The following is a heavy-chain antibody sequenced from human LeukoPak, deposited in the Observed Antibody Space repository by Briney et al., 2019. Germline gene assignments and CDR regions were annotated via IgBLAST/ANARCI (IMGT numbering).Heavy chain of an antibody. CDR2: LSYDGTNK. CDR1: GLTFSGYG. CDR3: ARGLYTYGWYYFEY. V-gene: IGHV3-33*01. D-gene: IGHD5-18*01. Sequence: PGKSLRLSCAASGLTFSGYGIHWVRQAPGKGLEWVAFLSYDGTNKFYADSVKGRFTISRDNSKNTLYLQMNTLRAEDTAVYYCARGLYTYGWYYFEYSGQ. J-gene: IGHJ4*02.